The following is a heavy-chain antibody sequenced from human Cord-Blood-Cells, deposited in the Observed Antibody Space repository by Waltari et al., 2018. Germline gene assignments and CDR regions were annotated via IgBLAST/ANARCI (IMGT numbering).Heavy chain of an antibody. J-gene: IGHJ4*02. V-gene: IGHV1-8*01. Sequence: QVQLVQSGAAVQKPGASVKVSCKASGYTFTSYDINWVRQATGQGLEWMGVMNPNSGNTGYAQKFQGRVTMTRNTSISTAYMELSSLRSEDTAVYYCARGARGGAAAGTDYWGQGTLVTVSS. D-gene: IGHD6-13*01. CDR1: GYTFTSYD. CDR3: ARGARGGAAAGTDY. CDR2: MNPNSGNT.